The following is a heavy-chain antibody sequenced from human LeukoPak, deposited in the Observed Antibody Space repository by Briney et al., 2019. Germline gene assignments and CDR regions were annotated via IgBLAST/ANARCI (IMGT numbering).Heavy chain of an antibody. Sequence: SETLSLTCTVSGGSISSYYWSWIRQPPGKGLEWIGYIYYSGSAIYSPSLKSRVTISVDTSKHQFSLRLSSVTAADTAVYYCARGPEWYYFDYWGQGTLVTVSS. J-gene: IGHJ4*02. CDR2: IYYSGSA. D-gene: IGHD3-3*01. V-gene: IGHV4-59*08. CDR1: GGSISSYY. CDR3: ARGPEWYYFDY.